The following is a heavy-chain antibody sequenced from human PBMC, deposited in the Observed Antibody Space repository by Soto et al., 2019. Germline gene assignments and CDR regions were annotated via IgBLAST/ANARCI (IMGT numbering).Heavy chain of an antibody. J-gene: IGHJ3*02. Sequence: GGSLRLSCTVSGFTFGDYAMSWFRQAPGKGLEWVGLIRSKAYGGTTEYAASVKGRFTISRDDSKSIAYLQMNSLKTEDTAVYYCTREPNTYYYDSSGYYRDAFDIWGQGTMVTVSS. CDR1: GFTFGDYA. CDR2: IRSKAYGGTT. D-gene: IGHD3-22*01. V-gene: IGHV3-49*03. CDR3: TREPNTYYYDSSGYYRDAFDI.